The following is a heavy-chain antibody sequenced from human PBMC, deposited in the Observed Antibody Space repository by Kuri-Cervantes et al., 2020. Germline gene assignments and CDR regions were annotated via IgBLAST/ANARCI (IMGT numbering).Heavy chain of an antibody. V-gene: IGHV1-24*01. CDR3: ATGRTTVTYAGGMDV. D-gene: IGHD4-17*01. J-gene: IGHJ6*02. Sequence: GGSLRLSCAASGFTFSSYGMHWVRQAPGKGLEWMGGFDPEDGETIYAQKFQGRVTMTEDTSTDTAYMELSSLRSEDTAVYYCATGRTTVTYAGGMDVWGQGTTVTVSS. CDR2: FDPEDGET. CDR1: GFTFSSYG.